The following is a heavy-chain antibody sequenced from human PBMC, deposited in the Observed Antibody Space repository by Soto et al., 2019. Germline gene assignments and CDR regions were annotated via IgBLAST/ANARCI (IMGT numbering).Heavy chain of an antibody. Sequence: QVQLQESGPRLVKPSETLSLTCSVSGDSISSYYWSWIRQPPGKGLEWIGYIYYSGSTNYNPSFKSRVTISVDTPKNQYSLKLTSVTAAYTAVYYCARGVATIGPWGQGTLVTVSS. CDR1: GDSISSYY. CDR2: IYYSGST. CDR3: ARGVATIGP. J-gene: IGHJ5*02. D-gene: IGHD5-12*01. V-gene: IGHV4-59*01.